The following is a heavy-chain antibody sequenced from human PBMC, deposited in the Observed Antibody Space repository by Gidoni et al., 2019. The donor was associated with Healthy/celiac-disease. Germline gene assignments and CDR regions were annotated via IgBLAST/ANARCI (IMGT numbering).Heavy chain of an antibody. V-gene: IGHV3-23*01. J-gene: IGHJ4*02. CDR2: ISGSGGST. CDR3: ANQQWLMSYFDY. Sequence: EVQLLESGGGLVQPGGSLRLSCAASGFTFSSYAMSWVRQAPGKGLEWVSAISGSGGSTYYADSVKGRFTISRDNSKNTLYLQMNSLRAEDTAVYYCANQQWLMSYFDYWGQGTLVTVSS. CDR1: GFTFSSYA. D-gene: IGHD6-19*01.